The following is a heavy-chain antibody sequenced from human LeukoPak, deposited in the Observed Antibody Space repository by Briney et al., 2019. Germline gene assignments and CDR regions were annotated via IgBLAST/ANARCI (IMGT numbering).Heavy chain of an antibody. Sequence: SWIRQPPGKGLEWIGYIYYSGSTYYNPSLKSRVTISVDTSKNQFSLKLSSVTAADTAVYYCARERLTTATSYFDYWGQGTLVTVSS. D-gene: IGHD4-17*01. CDR3: ARERLTTATSYFDY. J-gene: IGHJ4*02. V-gene: IGHV4-30-4*08. CDR2: IYYSGST.